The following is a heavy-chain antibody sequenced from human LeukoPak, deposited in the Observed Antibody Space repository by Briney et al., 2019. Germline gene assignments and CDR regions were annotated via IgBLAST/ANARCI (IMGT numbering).Heavy chain of an antibody. V-gene: IGHV4-39*01. Sequence: PSETLSLTCTVSGGSISSSSDYWGWIRQPPGKGLEWIGSIYYSGSTYYDPSLKSRVTISVDTSKNQFSLKLSSVTAADTAVYSCARHSFSSGWKSFDYWGQGTLVTVSS. D-gene: IGHD6-19*01. CDR3: ARHSFSSGWKSFDY. J-gene: IGHJ4*02. CDR2: IYYSGST. CDR1: GGSISSSSDY.